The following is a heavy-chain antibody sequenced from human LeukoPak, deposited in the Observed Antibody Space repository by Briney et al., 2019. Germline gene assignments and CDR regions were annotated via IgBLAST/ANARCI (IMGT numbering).Heavy chain of an antibody. CDR3: ASYPRYSSSPPFDY. V-gene: IGHV1-2*02. CDR1: GYTFSGYY. CDR2: INPNTGVT. J-gene: IGHJ4*02. Sequence: ASVKVSCKASGYTFSGYYMHWVRQAPGQGLEWMGWINPNTGVTNYAQKFQCRVTMTRDTTISTAYMELSRLTSDDTAVYYCASYPRYSSSPPFDYWGQGTLVTVSS. D-gene: IGHD6-19*01.